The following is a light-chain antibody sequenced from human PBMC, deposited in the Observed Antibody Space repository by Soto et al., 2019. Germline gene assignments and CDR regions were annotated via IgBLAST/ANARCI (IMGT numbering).Light chain of an antibody. V-gene: IGKV3-20*01. CDR1: QSVSSSY. Sequence: EIVLTQSPGALSLSPGERATLSCGASQSVSSSYLAWYQQKPGQAPRLLIYGASTRATGIPDRFSCSGSGTDFTLTISRLEPEDFAVDYCQQYGSSPPTFGQGTKVEIK. CDR3: QQYGSSPPT. J-gene: IGKJ1*01. CDR2: GAS.